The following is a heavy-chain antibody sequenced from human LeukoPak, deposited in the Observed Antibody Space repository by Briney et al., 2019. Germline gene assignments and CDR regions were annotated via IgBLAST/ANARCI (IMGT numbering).Heavy chain of an antibody. CDR2: TTGSGSST. D-gene: IGHD3-10*01. J-gene: IGHJ4*02. CDR1: GFTFSSYA. CDR3: AKCRGAGTYFKNPLGF. V-gene: IGHV3-23*01. Sequence: GGSLRLSCAASGFTFSSYAMTWVRQAPGKGLEWVSATTGSGSSTHYADSVKGRLTISRDNSRNTLYLQMNSLRVEDTAVYFCAKCRGAGTYFKNPLGFWGQGTLVTVSS.